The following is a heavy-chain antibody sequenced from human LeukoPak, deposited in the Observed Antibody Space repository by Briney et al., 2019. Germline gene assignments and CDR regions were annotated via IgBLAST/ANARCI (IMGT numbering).Heavy chain of an antibody. Sequence: SVKVSCKASGGTFISYAISWVRQAPGQGLEWMGRIIPILGIANYAQKFQGRVTITADKSTSTAYMELSSLRSEDAAVYYCARGGSSSSHGMDVWGQGTTVTVSS. CDR3: ARGGSSSSHGMDV. V-gene: IGHV1-69*04. D-gene: IGHD6-6*01. J-gene: IGHJ6*02. CDR1: GGTFISYA. CDR2: IIPILGIA.